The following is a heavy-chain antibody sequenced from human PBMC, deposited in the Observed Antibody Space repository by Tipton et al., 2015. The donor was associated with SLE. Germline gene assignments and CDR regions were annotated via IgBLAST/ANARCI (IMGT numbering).Heavy chain of an antibody. Sequence: TLSLTCTVSGGSISSSSYYWGWIRQPPGKGLEWIGSIYYSGSTYYNPSLKSRVTISVDTSKNQFSLKLSSVTAADTAVYYCARLTGTTGYWGQGTLVTVSS. J-gene: IGHJ4*02. CDR1: GGSISSSSYY. D-gene: IGHD1-7*01. CDR3: ARLTGTTGY. V-gene: IGHV4-39*01. CDR2: IYYSGST.